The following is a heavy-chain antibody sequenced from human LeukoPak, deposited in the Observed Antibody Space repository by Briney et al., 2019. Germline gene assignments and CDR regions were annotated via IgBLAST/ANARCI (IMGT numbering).Heavy chain of an antibody. D-gene: IGHD5-24*01. J-gene: IGHJ4*02. V-gene: IGHV3-7*01. CDR1: GFTFSSYW. Sequence: PGGSLRLSCAASGFTFSSYWMSWVRQAPGKGLEWVANIKQDGSEKDYVDSVEGRFTISRDNAKNSLYLQMNSLRAEDTAVYYCARALGWLPENYWGQGTLVTVSS. CDR2: IKQDGSEK. CDR3: ARALGWLPENY.